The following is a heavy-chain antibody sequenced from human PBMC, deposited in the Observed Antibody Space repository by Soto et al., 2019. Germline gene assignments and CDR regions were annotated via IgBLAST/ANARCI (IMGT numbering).Heavy chain of an antibody. V-gene: IGHV1-46*01. J-gene: IGHJ6*02. D-gene: IGHD3-22*01. CDR3: ARDLVSVYYYDSSGYIATPPGADYYYYYGMDV. Sequence: ASVKVSCKASGYTFTSYYMHWVRQAPGQGLEWMGIINPSGGSTSYAQKFQGGVTMTRDTSTSTVYMELSSLRSEDTAVYYCARDLVSVYYYDSSGYIATPPGADYYYYYGMDVWGQGTTVTVSS. CDR2: INPSGGST. CDR1: GYTFTSYY.